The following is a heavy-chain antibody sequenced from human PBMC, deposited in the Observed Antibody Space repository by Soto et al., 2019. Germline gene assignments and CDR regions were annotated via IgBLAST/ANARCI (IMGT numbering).Heavy chain of an antibody. J-gene: IGHJ6*02. Sequence: QVQLVQSGAEVKKPGSSVKVSCKASGGTFGSYAISWVRQAPGQGLEWMRGIIHIPGTANYAQKFQGRVTIAADESTSTAYMELSSLRSEDTAVYYCARSQGSSTSLEIYYYYYYGMDVWGQGTTVTVSS. D-gene: IGHD2-2*01. V-gene: IGHV1-69*01. CDR2: IIHIPGTA. CDR1: GGTFGSYA. CDR3: ARSQGSSTSLEIYYYYYYGMDV.